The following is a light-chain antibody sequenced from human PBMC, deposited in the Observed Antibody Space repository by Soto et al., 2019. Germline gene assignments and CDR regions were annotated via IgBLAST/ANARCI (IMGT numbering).Light chain of an antibody. CDR1: QSVSSSD. CDR2: GTS. CDR3: QQYGSSPIT. Sequence: EIVLTQSPDTLSLSPGEIATLSCRASQSVSSSDLGWYQQKPGQAPRLLIYGTSSRATGIPDRFSGGGSGTDFTLTINRLEPEDFAVYFWQQYGSSPITFGGGTKVEI. J-gene: IGKJ4*01. V-gene: IGKV3-20*01.